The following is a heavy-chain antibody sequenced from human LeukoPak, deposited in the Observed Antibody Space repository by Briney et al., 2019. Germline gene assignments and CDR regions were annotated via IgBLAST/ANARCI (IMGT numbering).Heavy chain of an antibody. J-gene: IGHJ3*02. CDR2: TNAGNGNT. D-gene: IGHD5-12*01. CDR1: GYTFTSYA. V-gene: IGHV1-3*01. CDR3: ARGWLRFNDAFDI. Sequence: ASVKVSCKASGYTFTSYAMHWVRQAPGQRLEWMGWTNAGNGNTKYSQKFQGRVTITRDTSASTAYMELSSLRSEDTAVYYCARGWLRFNDAFDIWGQGTMVTVSS.